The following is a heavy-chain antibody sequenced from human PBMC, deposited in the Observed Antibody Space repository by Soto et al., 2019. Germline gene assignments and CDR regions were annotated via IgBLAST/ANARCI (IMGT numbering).Heavy chain of an antibody. V-gene: IGHV3-74*01. CDR1: GYAARTHT. CDR3: ATAEVDY. CDR2: MNSDGGII. Sequence: GGSLTLSSAVTGYAARTHTVHWVRQAPGKGLEWVSRMNSDGGIINYADSVKGRFTVSRDNARNTLYLQMNSLRVEDTAVYYCATAEVDYWGPGTLVTVS. J-gene: IGHJ4*02.